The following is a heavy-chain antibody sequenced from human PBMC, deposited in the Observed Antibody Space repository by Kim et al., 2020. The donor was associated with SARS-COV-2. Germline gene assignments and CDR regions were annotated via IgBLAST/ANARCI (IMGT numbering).Heavy chain of an antibody. Sequence: GGSLRLSCAASGFTFSSYSMNWVRQAPGKGLEWVSYISSSSSTIYYADSVKGRFTISRDNAKNSLYLQMNSLRDEDTAVYYCARDWQWLVSPNAFDIWGQGTMVTVSS. V-gene: IGHV3-48*02. D-gene: IGHD6-19*01. CDR1: GFTFSSYS. CDR3: ARDWQWLVSPNAFDI. J-gene: IGHJ3*02. CDR2: ISSSSSTI.